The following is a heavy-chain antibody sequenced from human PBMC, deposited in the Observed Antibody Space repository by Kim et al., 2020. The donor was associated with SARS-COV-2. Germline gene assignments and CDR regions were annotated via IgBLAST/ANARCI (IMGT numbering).Heavy chain of an antibody. J-gene: IGHJ4*02. V-gene: IGHV4-39*01. CDR3: ARQIRSGWNFDY. D-gene: IGHD6-19*01. Sequence: YYSPSLTRRVTISVDTSKNQFSLKVSSVTAADTAVYYCARQIRSGWNFDYWGQGTLVTVSS.